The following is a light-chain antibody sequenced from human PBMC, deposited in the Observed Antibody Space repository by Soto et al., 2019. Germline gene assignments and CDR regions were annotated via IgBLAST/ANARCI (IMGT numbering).Light chain of an antibody. CDR3: CSFAGSSTFWV. CDR1: TGDVGGYDV. J-gene: IGLJ3*02. CDR2: EVN. Sequence: QSVLTQPASVSGSPGQSITISCSGTTGDVGGYDVVSWYQQHPGKAPKLMIFEVNQRPSGVSDRFSGSKSGNTASLTISGLQAGDEADYYCCSFAGSSTFWVFGGGTKVTVL. V-gene: IGLV2-23*02.